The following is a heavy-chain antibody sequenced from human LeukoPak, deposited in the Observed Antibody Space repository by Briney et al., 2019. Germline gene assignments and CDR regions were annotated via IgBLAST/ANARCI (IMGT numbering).Heavy chain of an antibody. CDR3: ATGTYYNILTGYFRRRYFEH. J-gene: IGHJ4*02. CDR1: GFTFSSYA. CDR2: ISYDGSNK. Sequence: GGSLRLSCAASGFTFSSYAIHWVRQAPGKGLEWVAVISYDGSNKYYADSVKGRFTISRDNSKNTLYVQMKSLRAEDTAVYYCATGTYYNILTGYFRRRYFEHWGQGTLVTVSS. V-gene: IGHV3-30*04. D-gene: IGHD3-9*01.